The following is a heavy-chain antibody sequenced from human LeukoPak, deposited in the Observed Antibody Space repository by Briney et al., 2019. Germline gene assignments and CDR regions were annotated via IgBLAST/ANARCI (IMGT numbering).Heavy chain of an antibody. J-gene: IGHJ4*02. CDR3: ARHPSGSRLRFDY. D-gene: IGHD1-26*01. CDR2: INHSGST. CDR1: GGSISSYY. V-gene: IGHV4-34*01. Sequence: SETLSLTCTVSGGSISSYYWSWIRQPPGKGLEWIGEINHSGSTNYNPSLKSRVTISVDTSKNQFSLKLSSVTAADTAVYYCARHPSGSRLRFDYWGQGTLVTVSS.